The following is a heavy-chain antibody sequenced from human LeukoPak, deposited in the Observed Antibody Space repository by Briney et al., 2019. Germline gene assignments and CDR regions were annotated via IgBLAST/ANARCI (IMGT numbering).Heavy chain of an antibody. J-gene: IGHJ6*03. CDR1: GFTFSSYV. CDR3: AKDLRVIYASGSFYYRYMDV. CDR2: ISYDGSNK. D-gene: IGHD3-10*01. Sequence: GGSLRLSCAASGFTFSSYVMHWVRQAPGKGLEWVAFISYDGSNKYYADSVKGRCTISRDNSKNTVYLQMNSLRTEDTAVYYCAKDLRVIYASGSFYYRYMDVWGKGTTVIISS. V-gene: IGHV3-30*18.